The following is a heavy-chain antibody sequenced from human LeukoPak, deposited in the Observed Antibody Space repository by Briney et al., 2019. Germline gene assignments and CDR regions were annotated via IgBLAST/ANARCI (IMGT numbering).Heavy chain of an antibody. J-gene: IGHJ4*02. CDR3: TKRSSTVTPKTYYFDY. Sequence: GGSLRLSCAASGFTFSSNGMSWVRQAPGKGLEWVSSIIGSGGNTYYADSVKGRFTISRDNSKNTLYLQMNSLRADDTAVYYCTKRSSTVTPKTYYFDYWGQGTLVTVSS. CDR1: GFTFSSNG. CDR2: IIGSGGNT. V-gene: IGHV3-23*01. D-gene: IGHD4-17*01.